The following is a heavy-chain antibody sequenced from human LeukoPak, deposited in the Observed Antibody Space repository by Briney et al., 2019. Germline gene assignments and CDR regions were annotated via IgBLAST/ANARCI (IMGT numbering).Heavy chain of an antibody. J-gene: IGHJ4*02. Sequence: GGSLRLSCAASGFTFSIYAMHWVRQAPGKGLEYVSAITSNGGSAYYANSVKGRFTISRDNSKNTLYLQMGSLRAEDMAVYYCARENCDSTTCYKTIDYWGQGTLANVSS. CDR2: ITSNGGSA. CDR3: ARENCDSTTCYKTIDY. CDR1: GFTFSIYA. D-gene: IGHD2-2*02. V-gene: IGHV3-64*01.